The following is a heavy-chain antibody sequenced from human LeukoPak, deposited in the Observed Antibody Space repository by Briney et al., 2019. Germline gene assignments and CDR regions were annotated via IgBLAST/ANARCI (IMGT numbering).Heavy chain of an antibody. D-gene: IGHD3-22*01. Sequence: GGSLRLSCAASGFTFSSYEMNWVRQAPGKGLEWVSYISSSGSTIYYADSVKGRFPISRDNAKNSLYLQMNSLRAEDTAVYYCARDWAPYDSSGYYDYWGQGTLVTVSS. CDR2: ISSSGSTI. CDR3: ARDWAPYDSSGYYDY. J-gene: IGHJ4*02. CDR1: GFTFSSYE. V-gene: IGHV3-48*03.